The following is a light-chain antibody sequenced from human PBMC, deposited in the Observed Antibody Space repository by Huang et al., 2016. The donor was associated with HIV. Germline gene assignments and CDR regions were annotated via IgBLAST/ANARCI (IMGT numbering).Light chain of an antibody. Sequence: DIVMTQSPATLSVFPGERANLSCRASQSVNSNLAWYQHKPGQPTRLRIYVASTRATGIPARFSGSGSGTEFTLTISSLQSEDFAVYYCQQYNNWPSFGQGTKLEIK. CDR2: VAS. CDR3: QQYNNWPS. V-gene: IGKV3-15*01. J-gene: IGKJ2*01. CDR1: QSVNSN.